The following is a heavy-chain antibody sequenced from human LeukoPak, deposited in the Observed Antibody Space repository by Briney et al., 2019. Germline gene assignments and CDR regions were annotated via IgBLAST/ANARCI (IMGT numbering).Heavy chain of an antibody. V-gene: IGHV3-30*04. CDR2: ISSDGTNK. Sequence: GGSLRLSCAASGFTFSSYAMHWVRQAPGKGLEWVAVISSDGTNKYYADSVKGRFTISRDNSKNTRYLQMNSLRPEDTAVYYCPRDSQWLVSSGYYYYYMDVWGKGTTVTVSS. CDR1: GFTFSSYA. CDR3: PRDSQWLVSSGYYYYYMDV. D-gene: IGHD6-19*01. J-gene: IGHJ6*03.